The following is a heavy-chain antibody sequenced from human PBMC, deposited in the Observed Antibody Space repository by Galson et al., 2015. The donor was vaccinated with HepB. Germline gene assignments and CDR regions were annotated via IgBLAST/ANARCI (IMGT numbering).Heavy chain of an antibody. D-gene: IGHD3-16*02. CDR2: INPNSGGT. Sequence: SVKVSCKASGYTFTGYCMHWVRQAPGQGLEWMGWINPNSGGTNYAQKFQGRVTMTRDTSISTAYMELSRLRSDDTAVYYCARARGVIDQFDYWGQGTLVTVSS. V-gene: IGHV1-2*02. CDR3: ARARGVIDQFDY. CDR1: GYTFTGYC. J-gene: IGHJ4*02.